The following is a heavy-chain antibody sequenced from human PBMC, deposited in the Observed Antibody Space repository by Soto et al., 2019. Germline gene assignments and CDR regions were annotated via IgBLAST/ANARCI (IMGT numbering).Heavy chain of an antibody. CDR2: ISGSGGST. V-gene: IGHV3-23*01. CDR3: AKDLSITMIVVVITSFDY. CDR1: GFTFSSYA. D-gene: IGHD3-22*01. Sequence: GGSLRLSCAASGFTFSSYAMSWVRQAPGKGLEWVSAISGSGGSTYYADSVKGRFTISRDNSKNTLYLQMNSLRAEDTAVYYWAKDLSITMIVVVITSFDYWGQGTLVTVSS. J-gene: IGHJ4*02.